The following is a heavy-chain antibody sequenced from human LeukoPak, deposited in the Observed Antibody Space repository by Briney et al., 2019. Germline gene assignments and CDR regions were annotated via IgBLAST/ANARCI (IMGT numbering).Heavy chain of an antibody. Sequence: SETLSLTCAVYGGSFSGYYWSWIRQPPGKGLEWIGDIDHSASTNYNPSLKSRVTISLDTSQIQFSLDLNSVTAADTAVYYCARGQGDRYSNYFDYWGQGTLVTVSS. D-gene: IGHD2-21*02. V-gene: IGHV4-34*01. CDR1: GGSFSGYY. CDR3: ARGQGDRYSNYFDY. J-gene: IGHJ4*02. CDR2: IDHSAST.